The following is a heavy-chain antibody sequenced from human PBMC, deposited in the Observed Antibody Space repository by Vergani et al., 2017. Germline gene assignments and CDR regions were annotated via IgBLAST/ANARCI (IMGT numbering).Heavy chain of an antibody. Sequence: EVQLLESGGGLVQPGGSLRLSCAASGFTFSSYAMSWVRQVPGKGLEWVSGISGSGGNTYYANSMKGRFTISRDNYKNTLYLQMNSLRADDTAVYYCAKGVYCSSTSCYEGRGYYYGMGVWGQGTTVTFSS. CDR1: GFTFSSYA. V-gene: IGHV3-23*01. D-gene: IGHD2-2*01. CDR3: AKGVYCSSTSCYEGRGYYYGMGV. J-gene: IGHJ6*02. CDR2: ISGSGGNT.